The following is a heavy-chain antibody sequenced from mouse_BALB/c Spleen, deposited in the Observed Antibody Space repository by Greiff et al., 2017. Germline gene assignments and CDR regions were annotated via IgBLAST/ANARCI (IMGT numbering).Heavy chain of an antibody. CDR2: IYPGSGNT. V-gene: IGHV1-63*01. CDR3: AIITTVVALTGTGYFDD. CDR1: GYAFTNYW. J-gene: IGHJ2*01. D-gene: IGHD1-1*01. Sequence: VQLQQSGAELVRPGTSVKISCKASGYAFTNYWLGWVKQRPGHGLEWIGDIYPGSGNTYYNEKFKGKATLTADKSSSTAYMQLSSLTSEDSAVYFCAIITTVVALTGTGYFDDWGQGTTLTVSS.